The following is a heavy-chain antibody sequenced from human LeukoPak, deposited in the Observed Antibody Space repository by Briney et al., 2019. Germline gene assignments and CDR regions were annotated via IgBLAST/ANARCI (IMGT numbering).Heavy chain of an antibody. Sequence: PGGPLRVSCAASGFTFSSYAMSWVRQAPGKGLEWVSAISGSGGSTYYADSVKGRFTISRDNSNNTLYLQMSSLRAEDTAVYYCANDFGSGYYSDWFDPWGQGTLVTVSS. V-gene: IGHV3-23*01. J-gene: IGHJ5*02. CDR2: ISGSGGST. D-gene: IGHD3-3*01. CDR1: GFTFSSYA. CDR3: ANDFGSGYYSDWFDP.